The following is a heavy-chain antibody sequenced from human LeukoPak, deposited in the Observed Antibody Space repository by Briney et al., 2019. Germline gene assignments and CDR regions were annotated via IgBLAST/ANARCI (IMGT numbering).Heavy chain of an antibody. CDR2: IFPHDSDT. J-gene: IGHJ6*02. Sequence: GESLKISCKGSGYSFMDYWIGWVRQMPGKGPEWMGIIFPHDSDTKYNPSFQGQVTISVDKSISTAYVQWSSLKASDTAIYYCARYWIRGCTNTNCYTSYFYYGMDVWGQGTTVTVSS. D-gene: IGHD2-2*02. V-gene: IGHV5-51*01. CDR3: ARYWIRGCTNTNCYTSYFYYGMDV. CDR1: GYSFMDYW.